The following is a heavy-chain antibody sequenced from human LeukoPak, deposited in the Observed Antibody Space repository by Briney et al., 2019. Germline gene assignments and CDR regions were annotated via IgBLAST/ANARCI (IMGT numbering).Heavy chain of an antibody. CDR3: ARDLIVGSVGAFDI. CDR2: IWYDGSNK. J-gene: IGHJ3*02. V-gene: IGHV3-33*08. D-gene: IGHD3-22*01. Sequence: GGSLRLSCAASGLTFSSYAMSWVRQAPGKGLEWVAVIWYDGSNKYYADSVKGRFTISRDNSKNTLYLQMNSLRAEDTAVYYCARDLIVGSVGAFDIWGQGTMVTVSS. CDR1: GLTFSSYA.